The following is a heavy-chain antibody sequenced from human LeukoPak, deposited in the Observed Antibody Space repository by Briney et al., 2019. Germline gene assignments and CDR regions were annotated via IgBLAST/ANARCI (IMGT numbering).Heavy chain of an antibody. J-gene: IGHJ4*02. CDR2: INSDGSST. D-gene: IGHD1-26*01. CDR3: AISLYSGSYWGD. V-gene: IGHV3-74*01. Sequence: GGSLRLSCAASGFTFSSYWMHWVRQAPGKGLVWVSRINSDGSSTSYADSVKGRFTISRDNAKNTLYLQMNSLRAEDTAVYYCAISLYSGSYWGDWGQGALVTVSS. CDR1: GFTFSSYW.